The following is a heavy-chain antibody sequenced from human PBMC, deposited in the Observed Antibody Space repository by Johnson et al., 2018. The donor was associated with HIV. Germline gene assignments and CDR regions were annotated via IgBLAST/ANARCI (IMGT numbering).Heavy chain of an antibody. J-gene: IGHJ3*02. D-gene: IGHD5-18*01. CDR3: TTDKQLWLTVDI. CDR1: GFTFSQFA. Sequence: QVQLVESGGGLVKPGGSLRLSCAASGFTFSQFAMHWVRQAPGKGLEWVAIISYDGSNKYCTDSVKGRFTMSRDNSKNTLCLQMNSLKTEDTAVYYCTTDKQLWLTVDIWGQGTMVTVSS. V-gene: IGHV3-30*04. CDR2: ISYDGSNK.